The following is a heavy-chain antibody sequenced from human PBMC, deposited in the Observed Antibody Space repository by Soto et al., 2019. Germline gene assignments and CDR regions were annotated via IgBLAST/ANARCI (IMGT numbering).Heavy chain of an antibody. CDR3: AKTGRDYGDSPNDY. CDR2: ISYDGSNK. V-gene: IGHV3-30*18. D-gene: IGHD4-17*01. J-gene: IGHJ4*02. Sequence: QVQLVESGGGVVQPGRSLRLSCAASGFSFSYYAMHWVRRAPGKGLEWVALISYDGSNKFYADSVKGRFTISRDNSKNTLYLQMNCLRTEDTAVYYCAKTGRDYGDSPNDYWGQGTLVTVSS. CDR1: GFSFSYYA.